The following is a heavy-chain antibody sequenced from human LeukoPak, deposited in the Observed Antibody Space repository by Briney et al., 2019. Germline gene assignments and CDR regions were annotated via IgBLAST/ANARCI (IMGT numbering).Heavy chain of an antibody. CDR1: GYTFTNYG. D-gene: IGHD2-15*01. J-gene: IGHJ4*02. CDR3: ARDVSDCSGGSCYSYFDY. CDR2: ISAYNDNT. Sequence: ASVKVSCKASGYTFTNYGISWVRQAPGQGLEWMGWISAYNDNTSYAQKFQGRVTVTRDTSTSTVYMELSSLRSEDTAVYYCARDVSDCSGGSCYSYFDYWGQGSLVTVSS. V-gene: IGHV1-18*01.